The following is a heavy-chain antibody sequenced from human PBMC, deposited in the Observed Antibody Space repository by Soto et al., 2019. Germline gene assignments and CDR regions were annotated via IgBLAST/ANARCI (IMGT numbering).Heavy chain of an antibody. Sequence: QVQLQESGPGLVKPSQTLSLTCTVSGGSISSGDYYWSWIRQPPGKGLEWIGYIYYSGSTYYNPSLKSRVTLSVDTSKNQFSLKLSSVTAADTAVYYCAGTITLVPGRQAHYYYYGMDVWGQGTTVTVSS. CDR1: GGSISSGDYY. J-gene: IGHJ6*02. CDR2: IYYSGST. V-gene: IGHV4-30-4*01. D-gene: IGHD3-10*01. CDR3: AGTITLVPGRQAHYYYYGMDV.